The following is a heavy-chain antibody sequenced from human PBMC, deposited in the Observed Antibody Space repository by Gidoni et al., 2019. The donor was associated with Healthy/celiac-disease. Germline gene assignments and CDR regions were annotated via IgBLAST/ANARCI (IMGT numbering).Heavy chain of an antibody. J-gene: IGHJ4*02. CDR1: GFPFRSFG. Sequence: QVQLVESGGGVVQPGRSLRLSCAASGFPFRSFGMNWVRQAPVKGLEGVAVIAYNGSNKYYADSMKSRFTISRDNSKNTLYLQMNSLRAEDTAVYYCAKAVSLLWFGELLFEPADYWGQGTLVTVSS. V-gene: IGHV3-30*18. CDR3: AKAVSLLWFGELLFEPADY. CDR2: IAYNGSNK. D-gene: IGHD3-10*01.